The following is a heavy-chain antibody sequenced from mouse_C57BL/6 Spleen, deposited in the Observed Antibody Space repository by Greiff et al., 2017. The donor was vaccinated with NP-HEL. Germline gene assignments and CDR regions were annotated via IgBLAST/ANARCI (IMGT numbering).Heavy chain of an antibody. CDR2: IDPETGGT. V-gene: IGHV1-15*01. J-gene: IGHJ1*03. D-gene: IGHD1-2*01. CDR1: GYTFTDYE. Sequence: QVQLQQSGAELVRPGASVTLSCKASGYTFTDYEMHWVKQTPVHGLEWIGAIDPETGGTAYNQKFKGKAILTADKSSSTAYMELRSLTSEDSAVYYCTRSEPHYYGGYFDVWGTGTTVTVSS. CDR3: TRSEPHYYGGYFDV.